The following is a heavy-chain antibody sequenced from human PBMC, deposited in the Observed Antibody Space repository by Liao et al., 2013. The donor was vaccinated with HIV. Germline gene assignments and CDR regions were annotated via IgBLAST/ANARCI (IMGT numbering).Heavy chain of an antibody. V-gene: IGHV4-61*05. Sequence: QLQLQESGPGLVKPSETLSLMCTVSGGSISSSSYYWGWIRQPPGKGLEWIGHISHSGFTNNNPSLKSRVTISIDPSNNEFSLDLSSVTAADTAVYYCGRLGQPSGDVYTGGYYYMDVWGKGTTVTVSS. CDR3: GRLGQPSGDVYTGGYYYMDV. CDR2: ISHSGFT. D-gene: IGHD5-24*01. CDR1: GGSISSSSYY. J-gene: IGHJ6*03.